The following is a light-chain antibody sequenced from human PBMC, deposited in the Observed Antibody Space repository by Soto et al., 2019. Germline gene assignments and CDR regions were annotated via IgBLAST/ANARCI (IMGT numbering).Light chain of an antibody. V-gene: IGKV4-1*01. J-gene: IGKJ1*01. CDR2: WAS. CDR1: QSVLYSSNNKNY. Sequence: DIVMTQSPDSLAVSLGERATINCKSSQSVLYSSNNKNYLAWYQQKPGQPPKLLIYWASTRESGVPDRFSGSGSGTDFTLTISSLQAEXVAVYXXXQYYSTPWTFGQGTKVEIK. CDR3: XQYYSTPWT.